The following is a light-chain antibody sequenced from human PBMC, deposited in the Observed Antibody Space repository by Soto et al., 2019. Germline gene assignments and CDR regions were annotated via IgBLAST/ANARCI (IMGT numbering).Light chain of an antibody. V-gene: IGLV2-11*01. CDR1: SSDIGRHDY. Sequence: QSVLTQPRSVSGSPGQSVTVSCTGTSSDIGRHDYVSWYQHHPGKAPKLIIFDVYKRPSGVPDRFSGSKSGYTASLTISGLQADDEGDYYCFSYADKCGVFGTGTKLTVL. CDR2: DVY. J-gene: IGLJ1*01. CDR3: FSYADKCGV.